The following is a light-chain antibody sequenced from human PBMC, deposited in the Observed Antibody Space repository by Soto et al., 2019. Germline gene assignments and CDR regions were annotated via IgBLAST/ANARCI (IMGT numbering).Light chain of an antibody. Sequence: EIVMTQSPATLSVSPGERATLSCRASQSVSRNLAWYQQKPGQAPRLLVSGASTRATGIPATFSGSGSGTEFTLTIGSLQSEDFAMYYCQQYNGWPLTFGGGTKVQIK. CDR1: QSVSRN. CDR2: GAS. CDR3: QQYNGWPLT. V-gene: IGKV3-15*01. J-gene: IGKJ4*01.